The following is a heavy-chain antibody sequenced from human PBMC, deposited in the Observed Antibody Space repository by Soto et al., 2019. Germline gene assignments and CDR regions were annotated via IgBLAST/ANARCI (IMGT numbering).Heavy chain of an antibody. J-gene: IGHJ4*02. Sequence: EVQLVESGGGLVQPGGSLRLSCAASGFTFSTYWMTWVRRPPGKGLEWVANLDQDGSKRYYVDSVRGRFTISRDNAKNSLYLQMNSLRAEDTAVYYCVCRGNFFVYWGQGTLVTVSP. CDR2: LDQDGSKR. D-gene: IGHD2-15*01. CDR1: GFTFSTYW. CDR3: VCRGNFFVY. V-gene: IGHV3-7*01.